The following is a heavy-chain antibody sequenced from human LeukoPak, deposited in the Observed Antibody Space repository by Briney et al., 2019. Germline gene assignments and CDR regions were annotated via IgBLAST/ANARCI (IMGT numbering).Heavy chain of an antibody. V-gene: IGHV4-61*01. CDR2: ISYSGST. CDR1: GGSVSSGSYY. J-gene: IGHJ4*02. CDR3: AREYGGNSGLYYFDY. Sequence: SETLSLTCTVSGGSVSSGSYYWSWIRQPPGKGLEWIGYISYSGSTNYNPSLKSRVTVSEDTSKNQFSLKLSSVTAADTAVYYCAREYGGNSGLYYFDYWGQGTLVTVSS. D-gene: IGHD4-23*01.